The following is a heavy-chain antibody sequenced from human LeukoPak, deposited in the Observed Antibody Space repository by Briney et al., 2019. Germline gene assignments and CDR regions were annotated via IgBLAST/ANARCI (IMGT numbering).Heavy chain of an antibody. CDR1: GGSISSSSYY. V-gene: IGHV4-39*01. D-gene: IGHD3-16*01. CDR2: IYYSGST. CDR3: ARHWGAEWGDYFDY. Sequence: SETLSLTCTVSGGSISSSSYYWGWIRQPPGKGLESVRSIYYSGSTYYNPSLKSRVTISVDTSKNQFSLKLSSVTAADTAVYYCARHWGAEWGDYFDYWGQGTLVTVSS. J-gene: IGHJ4*02.